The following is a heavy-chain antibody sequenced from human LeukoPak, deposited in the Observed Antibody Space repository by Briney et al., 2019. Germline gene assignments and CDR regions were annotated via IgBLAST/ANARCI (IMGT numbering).Heavy chain of an antibody. CDR1: GFTFSSYG. D-gene: IGHD1-26*01. V-gene: IGHV3-30*03. J-gene: IGHJ4*02. CDR2: ISYDGSNK. CDR3: ARVVYAWELLLGYFDY. Sequence: GGSLRLSCAASGFTFSSYGMHWVRQAPGKGLEWVAVISYDGSNKYYADSVKGRFTISRDNSKNTLYLQMNSLRAEDTAVYYCARVVYAWELLLGYFDYWGQGTLVTVSS.